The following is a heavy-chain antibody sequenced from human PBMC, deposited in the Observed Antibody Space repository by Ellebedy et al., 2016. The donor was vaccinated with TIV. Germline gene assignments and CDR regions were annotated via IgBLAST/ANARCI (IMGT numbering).Heavy chain of an antibody. CDR1: GYTFTGYY. CDR3: AREGPSYIVVVVAATPTVGDY. CDR2: INPSGGST. Sequence: ASVKVSXXASGYTFTGYYMHWVRQAPGQGLEWMGIINPSGGSTSYAQKFQGRVTMTRDTSTSTVYMELSSLRSEDTAVYYCAREGPSYIVVVVAATPTVGDYWGQGTLVTVSS. V-gene: IGHV1-46*01. J-gene: IGHJ4*02. D-gene: IGHD2-15*01.